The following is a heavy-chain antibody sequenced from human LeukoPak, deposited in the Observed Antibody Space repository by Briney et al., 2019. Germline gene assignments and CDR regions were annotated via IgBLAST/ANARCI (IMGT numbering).Heavy chain of an antibody. D-gene: IGHD3-3*01. Sequence: PSETLSLTXTVSGGSISSSSYYWGWIRQPPGKGLEWIGSIYYSGSTYYNPSLKSRVTISVDTSKNQFSLKLSSVTAADTAVYYCARHHYDFWSGYHWMGWFDPWGQGTLVTVSS. CDR1: GGSISSSSYY. V-gene: IGHV4-39*01. CDR2: IYYSGST. CDR3: ARHHYDFWSGYHWMGWFDP. J-gene: IGHJ5*02.